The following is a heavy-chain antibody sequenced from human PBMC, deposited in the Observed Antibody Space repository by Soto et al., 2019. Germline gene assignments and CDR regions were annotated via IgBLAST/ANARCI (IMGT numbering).Heavy chain of an antibody. Sequence: SETLSLTCTVSGGSISSSSYYWGWIRKPPGKGLEWIGSIYYSGSTYYNPSLKSRVTISVDTSKNQFSLKLSSVTAADTAVYYCARPVPGSSYDILTGLRNWFDPWGQGTLVTVSS. D-gene: IGHD3-9*01. CDR3: ARPVPGSSYDILTGLRNWFDP. CDR1: GGSISSSSYY. V-gene: IGHV4-39*01. J-gene: IGHJ5*02. CDR2: IYYSGST.